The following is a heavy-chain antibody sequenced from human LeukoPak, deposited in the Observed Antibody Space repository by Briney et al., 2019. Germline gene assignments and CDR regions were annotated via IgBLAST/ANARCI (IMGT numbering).Heavy chain of an antibody. CDR3: ARARRVSIAAAGTW. V-gene: IGHV3-30*01. CDR2: ISYDGSNK. D-gene: IGHD6-13*01. CDR1: GFTFSSYA. Sequence: PGRSLRLSCAASGFTFSSYAMHWVRQAPGKGLEWVAVISYDGSNKYYADSVKGRFTISRDNSKNTLYLQMNSLRAEDTAVYYCARARRVSIAAAGTWWGQGTLVTVSS. J-gene: IGHJ4*02.